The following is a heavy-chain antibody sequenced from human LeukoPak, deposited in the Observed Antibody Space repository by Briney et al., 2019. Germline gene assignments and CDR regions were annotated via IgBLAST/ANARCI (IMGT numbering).Heavy chain of an antibody. Sequence: PSETLSLTCSVSGASISSSSYYWGWIRQTPGKGLEWIGSIYYSGSTYYNPSLRSRVTISMDTSKNQFSLKLASVTAADTAVYYCARLWRAAIDYGGRGTLVTVSS. J-gene: IGHJ4*02. CDR3: ARLWRAAIDY. CDR2: IYYSGST. V-gene: IGHV4-39*01. D-gene: IGHD1-1*01. CDR1: GASISSSSYY.